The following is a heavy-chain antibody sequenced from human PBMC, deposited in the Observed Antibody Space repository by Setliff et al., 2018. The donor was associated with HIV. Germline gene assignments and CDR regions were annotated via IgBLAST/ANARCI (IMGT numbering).Heavy chain of an antibody. Sequence: SETLSLTCTVSGDSITRYSWNWIRQPPGMGLEWIGYIYSNGEPYYYPSLKRRVTMSTDTSKKQFSLSLKSATAADTAVYYCARVAVQDSTITTSNWFDSWGQGILVTVSS. CDR3: ARVAVQDSTITTSNWFDS. V-gene: IGHV4-4*09. CDR2: IYSNGEP. D-gene: IGHD3-10*01. CDR1: GDSITRYS. J-gene: IGHJ5*01.